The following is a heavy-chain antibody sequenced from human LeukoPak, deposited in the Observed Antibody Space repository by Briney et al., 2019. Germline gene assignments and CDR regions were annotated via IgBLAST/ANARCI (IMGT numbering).Heavy chain of an antibody. CDR3: ARARVGWAQLLDC. V-gene: IGHV1-2*02. CDR2: INPNSGGT. CDR1: GYTFTGYY. D-gene: IGHD5-24*01. J-gene: IGHJ4*02. Sequence: ASVTVSCTASGYTFTGYYMHWVRQAPGQGLEWMGWINPNSGGTNYAQRFQGRVTMTRDTSISTAYMELSRLRSDDTAVYYCARARVGWAQLLDCWGEGRLVTVCS.